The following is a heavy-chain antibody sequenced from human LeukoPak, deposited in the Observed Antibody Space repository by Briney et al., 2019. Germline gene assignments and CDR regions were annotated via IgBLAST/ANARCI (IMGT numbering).Heavy chain of an antibody. V-gene: IGHV4-59*08. CDR2: IYYSGST. Sequence: SETLSLTCTVSGGSISSYYWSWIRQPPGKGLEWIGYIYYSGSTNYNPSLKSRVTISVDTSKNQFSLKLSSVTAADTAVYYCARSVVVVAATDYGMDVWGQGTTVTVSS. CDR1: GGSISSYY. CDR3: ARSVVVVAATDYGMDV. J-gene: IGHJ6*02. D-gene: IGHD2-15*01.